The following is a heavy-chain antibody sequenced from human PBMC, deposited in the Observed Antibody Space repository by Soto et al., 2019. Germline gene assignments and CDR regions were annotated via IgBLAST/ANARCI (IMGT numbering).Heavy chain of an antibody. V-gene: IGHV1-69*06. J-gene: IGHJ6*02. D-gene: IGHD3-10*01. CDR3: AREVRGGSGSYRYYYGMDV. CDR2: IIPIFGTA. Sequence: QVQLVQSGAEGKKPGSSVKVSCKASGGTFSSYAISWVRQAPGQGLECMGGIIPIFGTANYAQKFQGRVTITADKSTSTAYMELSSLRSEDTAVYYCAREVRGGSGSYRYYYGMDVWGQGTTVTVSS. CDR1: GGTFSSYA.